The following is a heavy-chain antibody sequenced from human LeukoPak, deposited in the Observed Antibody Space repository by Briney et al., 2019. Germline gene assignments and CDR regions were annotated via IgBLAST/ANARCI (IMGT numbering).Heavy chain of an antibody. CDR2: IKHDGSEK. Sequence: GGSLRLSCAASGFTFSTYWMTWVRQAPGKGLEWVANIKHDGSEKYYVDSVRGRFTISRDNAKNSLYLQMNSLRAEDTALYYCARDTAATYYYCYMDVWGKGTTVTVSS. V-gene: IGHV3-7*03. CDR1: GFTFSTYW. CDR3: ARDTAATYYYCYMDV. D-gene: IGHD5-18*01. J-gene: IGHJ6*03.